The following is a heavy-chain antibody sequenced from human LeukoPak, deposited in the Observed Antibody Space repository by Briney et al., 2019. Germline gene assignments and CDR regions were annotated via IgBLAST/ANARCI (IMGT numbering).Heavy chain of an antibody. J-gene: IGHJ6*02. CDR1: GFIFASYA. CDR2: ISGSGGTT. D-gene: IGHD1-1*01. Sequence: GGSLRLSCAASGFIFASYAMTWVRQAPGRGLEWVSVISGSGGTTYYADSVKGRFTISRDDSRNTLYLQMNSLRAEDTAVYYCAKDRSTGIYYYYYGMDVWGQGTTVTVSS. V-gene: IGHV3-23*01. CDR3: AKDRSTGIYYYYYGMDV.